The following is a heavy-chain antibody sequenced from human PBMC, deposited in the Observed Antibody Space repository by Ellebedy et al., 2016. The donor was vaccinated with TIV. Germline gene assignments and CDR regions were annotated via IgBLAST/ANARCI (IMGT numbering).Heavy chain of an antibody. CDR3: AGGISVAGTPLGF. J-gene: IGHJ4*02. CDR2: IYSSGGT. CDR1: GFTVSSNY. V-gene: IGHV3-53*01. D-gene: IGHD6-19*01. Sequence: GGSLRLSCAASGFTVSSNYMSWVRQAPGRGLEWVSTIYSSGGTYYAGSVKGRFTISRDNSKNTLYLQMNSLRAEDTAVYYCAGGISVAGTPLGFWGQGTLVTVSS.